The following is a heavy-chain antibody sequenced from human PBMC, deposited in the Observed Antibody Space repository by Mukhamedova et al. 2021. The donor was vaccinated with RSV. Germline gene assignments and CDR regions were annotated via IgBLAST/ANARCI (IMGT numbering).Heavy chain of an antibody. D-gene: IGHD3-10*01. CDR3: ATQITMVRGAIRDG. CDR1: DHY. J-gene: IGHJ6*02. Sequence: DHYMDWVRQAPGKGLAWVGRTRNKANSYTTEYAASVKGRFTISRDDSKNSLYLQMNSLKTEDTAVYYCATQITMVRGAIRDGCGQ. V-gene: IGHV3-72*01. CDR2: TRNKANSYTT.